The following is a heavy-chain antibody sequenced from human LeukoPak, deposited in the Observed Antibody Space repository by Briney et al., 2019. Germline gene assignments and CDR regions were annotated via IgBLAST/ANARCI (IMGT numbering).Heavy chain of an antibody. Sequence: SETLSLTCTVSGGSISSSSYYWGRIRQPPGKGLEWIGSIYYSGGTYYNPSLKSRVTISVDTSKNQFSLKLSSVTAADTAVYYCARRLSTYSSSPYFDYWGQGTLVTVSS. CDR1: GGSISSSSYY. D-gene: IGHD6-6*01. V-gene: IGHV4-39*01. CDR2: IYYSGGT. CDR3: ARRLSTYSSSPYFDY. J-gene: IGHJ4*02.